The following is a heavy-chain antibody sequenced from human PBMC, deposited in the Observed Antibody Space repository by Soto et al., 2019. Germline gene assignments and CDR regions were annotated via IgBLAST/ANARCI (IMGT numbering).Heavy chain of an antibody. Sequence: GGSLRLSCAASGFSFNTYCMTWVRRPPGKGLEWVANIKHDGNEKYYADSVKGRFTISRDNAKNSLYLQMNSLRAEDTAVYYCATSRGWRAYFDYWGQGALVTVSS. CDR1: GFSFNTYC. V-gene: IGHV3-7*01. CDR2: IKHDGNEK. D-gene: IGHD6-19*01. J-gene: IGHJ4*02. CDR3: ATSRGWRAYFDY.